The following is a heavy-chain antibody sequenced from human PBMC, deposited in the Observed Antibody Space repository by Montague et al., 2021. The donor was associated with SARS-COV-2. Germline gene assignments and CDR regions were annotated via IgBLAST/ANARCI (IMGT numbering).Heavy chain of an antibody. J-gene: IGHJ4*02. Sequence: SETLSLTCTVSGGSISGYYWSWIRQPPGKGLEWIGYIYYTGSTNYNPSLRSRVTISVDTSKKQFSLKLNSVTAADTAVYYCASRYDSSGYYVFWGQGTLVTVSS. CDR3: ASRYDSSGYYVF. CDR2: IYYTGST. D-gene: IGHD3-22*01. V-gene: IGHV4-59*08. CDR1: GGSISGYY.